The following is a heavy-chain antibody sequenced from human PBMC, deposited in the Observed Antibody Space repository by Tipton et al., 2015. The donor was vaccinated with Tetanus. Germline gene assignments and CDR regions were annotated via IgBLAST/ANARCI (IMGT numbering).Heavy chain of an antibody. CDR3: ARDPIDTAMAADY. CDR2: IKPDGSEK. Sequence: SLRLSCAASGFTYSSYWMSRVRQAPGKGLEWVTNIKPDGSEKGYMDSVKGRFTISRDNAKSSLYLQMNSLRAEDTAFYFCARDPIDTAMAADYWGQGALVTVSS. J-gene: IGHJ4*02. V-gene: IGHV3-7*01. D-gene: IGHD5-18*01. CDR1: GFTYSSYW.